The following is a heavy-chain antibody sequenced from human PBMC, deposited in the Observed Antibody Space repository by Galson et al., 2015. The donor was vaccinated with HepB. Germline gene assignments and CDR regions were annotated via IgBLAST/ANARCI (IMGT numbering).Heavy chain of an antibody. Sequence: VKVSCKASGGTFSSYAISWVRQAPGQGLEWMGRIIPILGIANYAQKFQGRVTITADKSTSTAYMELSSLRSEDTAVYYCAVSTSEMATIGWYFDLWGRGTLVTVSS. D-gene: IGHD5-24*01. CDR3: AVSTSEMATIGWYFDL. V-gene: IGHV1-69*04. CDR2: IIPILGIA. J-gene: IGHJ2*01. CDR1: GGTFSSYA.